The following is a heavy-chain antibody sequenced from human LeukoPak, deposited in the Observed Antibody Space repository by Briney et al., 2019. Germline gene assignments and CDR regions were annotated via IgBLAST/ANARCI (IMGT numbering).Heavy chain of an antibody. V-gene: IGHV3-48*03. J-gene: IGHJ4*02. CDR1: GFTFVNYA. CDR2: ISSSGSTI. CDR3: ARGGAYYYDSSGLDY. D-gene: IGHD3-22*01. Sequence: GGSLRLSCAASGFTFVNYAMNWVRQAPGKGLEWVSYISSSGSTIYYADSVKGRFTISRDNAKNSLYLQMNSLRAEDTAVYYCARGGAYYYDSSGLDYWGQGTLVTVSS.